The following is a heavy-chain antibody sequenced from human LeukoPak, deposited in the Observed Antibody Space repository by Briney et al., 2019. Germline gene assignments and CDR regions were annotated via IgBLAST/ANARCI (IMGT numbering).Heavy chain of an antibody. CDR1: GFTFSSYA. CDR2: ISYDGSNK. Sequence: GGSLRLSCAASGFTFSSYAMHWVRQAPGKGLEWVAVISYDGSNKYYADSVKGRFTISRDNSKNTLYLQMNSLRAEDTAVYYCTAGLGYYHSSGRGPNWGQGTLVTVSS. J-gene: IGHJ4*02. CDR3: TAGLGYYHSSGRGPN. V-gene: IGHV3-30-3*01. D-gene: IGHD3-22*01.